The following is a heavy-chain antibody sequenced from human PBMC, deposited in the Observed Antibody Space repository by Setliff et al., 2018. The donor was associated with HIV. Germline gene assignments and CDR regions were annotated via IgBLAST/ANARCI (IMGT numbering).Heavy chain of an antibody. Sequence: GGSLRLSCAASGFTFSDYWMNWVRQTPGKGLEWVANINEGGSDQYYVDSVKGRFTISRDNAKQSMYLQMDSLRAEDTAVYHCAGHSTTWYPNWFDPWGQGTLVTVSS. CDR2: INEGGSDQ. D-gene: IGHD2-2*01. J-gene: IGHJ5*02. V-gene: IGHV3-7*03. CDR1: GFTFSDYW. CDR3: AGHSTTWYPNWFDP.